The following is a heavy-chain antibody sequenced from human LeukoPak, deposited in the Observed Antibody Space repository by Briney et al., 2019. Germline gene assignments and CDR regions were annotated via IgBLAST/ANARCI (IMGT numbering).Heavy chain of an antibody. CDR1: GDSISTSNSY. D-gene: IGHD1-1*01. J-gene: IGHJ6*03. CDR2: IYYSGST. CDR3: ARLRVQLERYYYYYYMDV. V-gene: IGHV4-39*01. Sequence: SETLSLTCTVSGDSISTSNSYWGWIRQPPGKGLEWIGSIYYSGSTYYNPSLKSRVTISVDTSKNQFSLKLSSVTAADTAVYYCARLRVQLERYYYYYYMDVWGKGTTVTISS.